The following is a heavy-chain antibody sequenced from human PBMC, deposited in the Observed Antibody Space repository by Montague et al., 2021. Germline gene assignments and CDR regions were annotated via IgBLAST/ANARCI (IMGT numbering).Heavy chain of an antibody. V-gene: IGHV4-61*01. CDR3: AAYYYGGGGRGS. J-gene: IGHJ5*02. Sequence: SETLSLTCSVSGDSVRCGIYPWGWTRQSPGKGLEWIGYICDGGSATYKTSLGSRVTMSLDTSSNQFSLNLRSATAADTAVYYCAAYYYGGGGRGSWGQGTLVTVSS. CDR1: GDSVRCGIYP. D-gene: IGHD3-22*01. CDR2: ICDGGSA.